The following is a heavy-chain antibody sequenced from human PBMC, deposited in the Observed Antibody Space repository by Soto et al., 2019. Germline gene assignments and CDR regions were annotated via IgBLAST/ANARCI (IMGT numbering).Heavy chain of an antibody. D-gene: IGHD4-17*01. Sequence: EVQLLESGGDLVQPGGSLRISCAASGFTFRTSVMAWVHRAPGKGLEWISSIVPTGSRTFYADSVNGRFTISRDNSRTTLYLQMNSLRVDDTAVYYCAAYADGPYRPPYDYWGQGTLVTVSS. J-gene: IGHJ4*02. V-gene: IGHV3-23*01. CDR3: AAYADGPYRPPYDY. CDR2: IVPTGSRT. CDR1: GFTFRTSV.